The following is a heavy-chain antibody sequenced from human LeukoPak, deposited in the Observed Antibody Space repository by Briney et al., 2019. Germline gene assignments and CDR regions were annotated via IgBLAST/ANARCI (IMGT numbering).Heavy chain of an antibody. CDR2: IKSKTDGGTT. J-gene: IGHJ4*02. CDR1: GFTFSYAW. CDR3: AYARDDY. V-gene: IGHV3-15*01. Sequence: PGGSLRLSCAASGFTFSYAWMCWVRQAPGKGLEWVGSIKSKTDGGTTDYAAPVKGRFTISRDDSKNTLYLQMNSLKTEDTAVYYCAYARDDYWGQGTLVTVSS.